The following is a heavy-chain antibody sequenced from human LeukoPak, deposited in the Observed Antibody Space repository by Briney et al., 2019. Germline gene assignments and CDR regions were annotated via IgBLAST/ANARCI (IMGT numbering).Heavy chain of an antibody. V-gene: IGHV4-39*07. CDR1: GGSISSSSYY. Sequence: SETLSLTCTVSGGSISSSSYYWGWIRQPPGKGLEWIGSIYYSGSTYYNPSLKSRVTISVDTSKNQFSLKLSSVTAADTAVYYCARDKEVRGVSYYYYYGMDVWGQGTTVTVSS. J-gene: IGHJ6*02. CDR3: ARDKEVRGVSYYYYYGMDV. CDR2: IYYSGST. D-gene: IGHD3-10*01.